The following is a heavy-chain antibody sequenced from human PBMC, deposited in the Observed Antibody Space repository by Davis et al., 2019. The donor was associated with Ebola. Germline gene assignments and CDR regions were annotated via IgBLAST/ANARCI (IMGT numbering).Heavy chain of an antibody. CDR3: ARTTSGWYTGLDY. J-gene: IGHJ4*02. CDR1: GYSFTTYW. CDR2: IFPGDSDT. V-gene: IGHV5-51*01. D-gene: IGHD6-19*01. Sequence: KVSCKASGYSFTTYWIVWVRQMPGKGLECMGIIFPGDSDTRYSPSFQGQVTISADKSINTAYLQWSSLKASDTAMYYCARTTSGWYTGLDYWGQGTLLTVSS.